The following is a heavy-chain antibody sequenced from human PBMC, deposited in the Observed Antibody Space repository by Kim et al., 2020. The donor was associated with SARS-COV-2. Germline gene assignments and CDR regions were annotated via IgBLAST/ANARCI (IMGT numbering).Heavy chain of an antibody. D-gene: IGHD3-10*01. J-gene: IGHJ6*02. CDR1: GFTFSSCA. V-gene: IGHV3-30-3*01. CDR2: ISYDGSNK. Sequence: GGSLRLSCAASGFTFSSCAMHWVRQAPGKGLEWVAVISYDGSNKNYADSVKGRFTISRDNSKNTMYLQMNSLRAEDTALYYCASDPLSRLRGVTYSYYGMDVWGHGTTVTVSS. CDR3: ASDPLSRLRGVTYSYYGMDV.